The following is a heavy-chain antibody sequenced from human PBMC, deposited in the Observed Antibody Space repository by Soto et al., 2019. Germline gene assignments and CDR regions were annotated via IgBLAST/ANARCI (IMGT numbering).Heavy chain of an antibody. CDR3: AHGLVRGGLFAP. J-gene: IGHJ5*02. V-gene: IGHV2-5*02. Sequence: QITLEESGPTLVKPTQTLTLTCTFSGFSLTTSGVGVGWIRQTPGKALEWLALIFWDDDKRYRSSLRTRHTITKDSSKNHLVLTMTNMDPVDTATYYCAHGLVRGGLFAPWGQGTLVTVSS. CDR2: IFWDDDK. D-gene: IGHD3-10*01. CDR1: GFSLTTSGVG.